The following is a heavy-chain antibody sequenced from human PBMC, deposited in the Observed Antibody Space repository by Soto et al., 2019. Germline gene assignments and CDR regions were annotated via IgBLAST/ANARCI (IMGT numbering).Heavy chain of an antibody. J-gene: IGHJ4*02. CDR3: ARYKITGLFDY. CDR2: INHSGST. D-gene: IGHD2-8*02. CDR1: GGSFSGYY. V-gene: IGHV4-34*01. Sequence: QVQLQQWGAGLLNPSETLSLTCAVYGGSFSGYYWTWIRQPPGTGLEWIGEINHSGSTNYNPSLKSRVTVSVGTSKHQFSVKLTSVTAADTAVYYCARYKITGLFDYWGQGTLVTVSS.